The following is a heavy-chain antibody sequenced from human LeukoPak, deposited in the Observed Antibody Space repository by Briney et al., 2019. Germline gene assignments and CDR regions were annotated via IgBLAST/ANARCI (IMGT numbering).Heavy chain of an antibody. CDR3: ASTYCSSTSCSHDAFDI. V-gene: IGHV1-69*05. CDR1: GGTFISYA. D-gene: IGHD2-2*01. CDR2: IIPIFVTA. Sequence: SVKVSCKASGGTFISYAISWVRQAPGQGLEWMGGIIPIFVTANYAQKFQGRVTITTDESTSTAYMELSSLRSEDTAVYYCASTYCSSTSCSHDAFDIWGQGTMVTVSS. J-gene: IGHJ3*02.